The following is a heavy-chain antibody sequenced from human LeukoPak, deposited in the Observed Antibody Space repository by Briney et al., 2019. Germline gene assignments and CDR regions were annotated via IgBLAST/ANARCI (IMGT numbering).Heavy chain of an antibody. J-gene: IGHJ5*02. Sequence: SETLSLTCAVYGGSFSGYYWSWIRQPPGKGLEWIGEINHSGSTNYNPSLKSRVTISVDTSKNQFSLKLSSVTAAGTAVYYCARVGDYDSSGYYGWFDPWGQGTLVTVSS. CDR2: INHSGST. CDR3: ARVGDYDSSGYYGWFDP. D-gene: IGHD3-22*01. CDR1: GGSFSGYY. V-gene: IGHV4-34*01.